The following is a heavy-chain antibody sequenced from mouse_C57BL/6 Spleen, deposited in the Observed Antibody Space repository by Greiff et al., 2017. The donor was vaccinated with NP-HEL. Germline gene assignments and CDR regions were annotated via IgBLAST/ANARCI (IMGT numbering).Heavy chain of an antibody. CDR3: ARGTLFDAMDY. CDR1: GFTFSDYY. V-gene: IGHV5-16*01. Sequence: EVKLVESEGGLVQPGSSMKLSCTASGFTFSDYYMAWVRQVPEKGLEWVANINYDGSSTYYLDSLKSRFIISRDNAKNILYLQMSSLKSEDTATYYCARGTLFDAMDYWGQGTSVTVSS. CDR2: INYDGSST. D-gene: IGHD3-3*01. J-gene: IGHJ4*01.